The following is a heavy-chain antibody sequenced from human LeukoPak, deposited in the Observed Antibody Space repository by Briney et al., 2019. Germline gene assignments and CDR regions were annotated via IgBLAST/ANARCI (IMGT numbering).Heavy chain of an antibody. CDR3: AKDIRMVRGVIREPFDY. CDR2: IRYDGSNK. Sequence: PGGSLRLSCAASGFTFSSYWMSWVRQAPGKGLEWVAFIRYDGSNKYYADSVKGRFTISRDNSKNTLYLQMNSLRAEDTAVYYCAKDIRMVRGVIREPFDYWGQGTLVTVSS. J-gene: IGHJ4*02. D-gene: IGHD3-10*01. CDR1: GFTFSSYW. V-gene: IGHV3-30*02.